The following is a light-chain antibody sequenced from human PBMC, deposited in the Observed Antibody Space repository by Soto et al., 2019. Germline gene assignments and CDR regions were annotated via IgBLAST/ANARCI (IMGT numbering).Light chain of an antibody. J-gene: IGLJ2*01. CDR1: ALPKQY. V-gene: IGLV3-25*03. CDR3: QSADSSGTLVL. CDR2: KDS. Sequence: SYELTQPPSVSVSTGQTARITCSGDALPKQYAYWYQQKQGQAPVLVIYKDSERPSGIPERFSGSSSGTTVTLTISGVQAEDEADYYCQSADSSGTLVLFCGVPKLTVL.